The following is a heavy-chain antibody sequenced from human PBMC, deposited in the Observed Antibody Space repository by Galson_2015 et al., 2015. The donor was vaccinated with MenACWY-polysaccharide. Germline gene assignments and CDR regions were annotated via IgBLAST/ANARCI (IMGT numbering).Heavy chain of an antibody. V-gene: IGHV1-18*01. CDR2: ISAYNGNT. Sequence: SVKVSCKASGYTFTSYGISWVRQAPGQGLEWMGWISAYNGNTNYAQKLQGRVTMTTDTSTSTAYMELRSLRSDDTAVYYCARDQSGSYDYVWGSYYRAFDIWGQGTMVTVSS. D-gene: IGHD3-16*01. J-gene: IGHJ3*02. CDR3: ARDQSGSYDYVWGSYYRAFDI. CDR1: GYTFTSYG.